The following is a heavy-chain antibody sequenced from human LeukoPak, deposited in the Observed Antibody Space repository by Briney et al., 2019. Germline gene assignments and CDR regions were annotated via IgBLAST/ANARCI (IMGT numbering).Heavy chain of an antibody. J-gene: IGHJ5*02. CDR1: GGSISSYY. CDR3: ARGGIAAALNWFDP. V-gene: IGHV4-59*01. D-gene: IGHD6-13*01. Sequence: SETLSLTCTVSGGSISSYYWSWIRQPPGKGLEWIGYIYYCGSTNYNPSLKSRVTISVDTSKNQFSLKLSSVTAADTAVYYCARGGIAAALNWFDPWGQGTLVTVSS. CDR2: IYYCGST.